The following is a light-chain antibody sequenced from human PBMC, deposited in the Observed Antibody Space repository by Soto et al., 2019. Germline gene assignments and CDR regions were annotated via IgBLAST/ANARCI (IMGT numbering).Light chain of an antibody. V-gene: IGKV3-20*01. CDR3: QHFGGTTFT. CDR2: AAS. J-gene: IGKJ1*01. Sequence: EIVLTQSPATLSLSPGERATLSCRASQSVSSYLAWYQQKPGQAPRILIFAASSRATGIPDRFSGSGSGTDFTLTISRLEPGDFAVYYCQHFGGTTFTFGQGTKVDIK. CDR1: QSVSSY.